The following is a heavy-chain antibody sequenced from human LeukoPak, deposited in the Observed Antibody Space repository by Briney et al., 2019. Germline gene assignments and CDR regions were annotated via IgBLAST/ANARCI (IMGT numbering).Heavy chain of an antibody. D-gene: IGHD2-15*01. V-gene: IGHV3-33*06. Sequence: GGSLRLSCAASGFTFSSYGMHWVRQAPGKGLEWVAVIWYDGSNKYYADSVKGRFTISRDNSKNTLHLQMNSLRAEDTAVYYCAKFSVVVAAFDYWGQGTLVTVSS. CDR1: GFTFSSYG. CDR3: AKFSVVVAAFDY. J-gene: IGHJ4*02. CDR2: IWYDGSNK.